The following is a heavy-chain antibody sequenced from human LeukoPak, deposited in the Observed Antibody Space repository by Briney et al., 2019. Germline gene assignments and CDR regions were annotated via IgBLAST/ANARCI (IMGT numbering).Heavy chain of an antibody. CDR2: INPSGGST. V-gene: IGHV1-46*01. J-gene: IGHJ4*02. CDR1: GYTFTSYY. CDR3: ARGRAFGVVIRDVVDY. Sequence: GASVKVSCKASGYTFTSYYMHWVRQAPGQGLEWMGIINPSGGSTSYAQKFQGRVTMTRDTSTSTVYMELSSLRSEDTAVYYCARGRAFGVVIRDVVDYWGQGTLVTVSS. D-gene: IGHD3-3*01.